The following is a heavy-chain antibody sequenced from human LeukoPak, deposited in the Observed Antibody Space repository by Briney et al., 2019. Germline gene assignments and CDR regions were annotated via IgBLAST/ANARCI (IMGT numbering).Heavy chain of an antibody. D-gene: IGHD3-22*01. CDR2: ISSSHIYM. CDR3: ARDRGAILHYYDSSGPDAFDI. Sequence: GGSLRLSCAASGFDFTSYPMGWVRQAPGKGLEWISTISSSHIYMFYTNSVKGRFTISRDNAKTSLYLQMNSLRVEDTAIYYCARDRGAILHYYDSSGPDAFDIWGQGTMVTVSS. V-gene: IGHV3-21*01. CDR1: GFDFTSYP. J-gene: IGHJ3*02.